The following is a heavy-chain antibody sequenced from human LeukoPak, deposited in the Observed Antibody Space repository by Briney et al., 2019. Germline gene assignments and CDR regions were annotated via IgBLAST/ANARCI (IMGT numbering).Heavy chain of an antibody. CDR1: GFTFSSYW. CDR3: AREDYYDSSGPFY. CDR2: IKQDGSEK. D-gene: IGHD3-22*01. J-gene: IGHJ4*02. Sequence: PGGSLRLSCAASGFTFSSYWMSWVRQAPGKGLEWVANIKQDGSEKYYVDSVKGRFTISRDNAKNSLYLQMNSLRAEDTAVYYCAREDYYDSSGPFYWGQGTLVTVSP. V-gene: IGHV3-7*01.